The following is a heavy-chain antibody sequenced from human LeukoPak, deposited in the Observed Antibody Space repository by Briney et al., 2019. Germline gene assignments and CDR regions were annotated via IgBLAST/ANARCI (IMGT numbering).Heavy chain of an antibody. V-gene: IGHV4-59*01. CDR3: ARGGGLLSYYYYMDV. Sequence: SETLSLTCTVSGGSISSYYWSWIRQPPGKGLEWIGHIYYSGSTNYNPSLKSRVTISVDTSKNQFSLKLSSVTAADTAVYYCARGGGLLSYYYYMDVWGKGTTVTISS. J-gene: IGHJ6*03. CDR1: GGSISSYY. D-gene: IGHD2-2*01. CDR2: IYYSGST.